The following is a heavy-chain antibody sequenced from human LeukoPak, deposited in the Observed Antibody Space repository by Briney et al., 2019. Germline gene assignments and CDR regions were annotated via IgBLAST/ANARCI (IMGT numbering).Heavy chain of an antibody. CDR3: ARGDSLYHYGMDV. D-gene: IGHD3-16*02. J-gene: IGHJ6*02. CDR1: GYTFSNYG. V-gene: IGHV1-18*01. Sequence: GASVKVSCTSSGYTFSNYGVTWVRQAPGQGLEWMGWISIYNGNTRYAQKFQGRITMTTDTSTSIAYMELRRLRIDDTAMYYCARGDSLYHYGMDVWGQGTSVTVSS. CDR2: ISIYNGNT.